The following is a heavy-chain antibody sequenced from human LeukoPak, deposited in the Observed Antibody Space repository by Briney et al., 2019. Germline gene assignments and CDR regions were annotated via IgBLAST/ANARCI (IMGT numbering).Heavy chain of an antibody. CDR3: ARDSSGSYSRDNWFDP. V-gene: IGHV4-59*12. CDR1: GGSISNYY. D-gene: IGHD6-19*01. Sequence: PSETLSLTCTVSGGSISNYYWSWIRQPPGKGLEWIGYMYYSGSTYYNPSLKSRVTISVDTSKNQFSLKLSSVTAADTAVYYCARDSSGSYSRDNWFDPWGQGTLVTVSS. J-gene: IGHJ5*02. CDR2: MYYSGST.